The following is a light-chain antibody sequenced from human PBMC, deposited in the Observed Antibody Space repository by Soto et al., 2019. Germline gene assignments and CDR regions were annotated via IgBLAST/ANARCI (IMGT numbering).Light chain of an antibody. CDR1: GRDIGAYDY. J-gene: IGLJ3*02. CDR2: EVS. Sequence: QSVLTQPASVSGSPGQSITISCTGSGRDIGAYDYVSWYQQHPGKAPKLMIYEVSNRPSGVSDRFSGSRSGNTASLTISGLQAEDESDYYCSSYTSSSTWVFGGGTKVTVL. CDR3: SSYTSSSTWV. V-gene: IGLV2-14*01.